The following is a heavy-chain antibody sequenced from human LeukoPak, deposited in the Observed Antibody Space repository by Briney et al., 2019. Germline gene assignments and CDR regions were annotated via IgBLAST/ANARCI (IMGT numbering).Heavy chain of an antibody. CDR1: GFTFSDYY. D-gene: IGHD3-22*01. J-gene: IGHJ4*02. CDR3: ARSEHYYDSSGYYRPFDY. CDR2: ISSSGSTI. V-gene: IGHV3-11*01. Sequence: GGSLRLSCAASGFTFSDYYMSWLRQAPGKGLEWVSYISSSGSTIYYADSVKGRFTISRDNAKNSLYLQMNSLRAEDTAVYYCARSEHYYDSSGYYRPFDYWGQGTLVTVSS.